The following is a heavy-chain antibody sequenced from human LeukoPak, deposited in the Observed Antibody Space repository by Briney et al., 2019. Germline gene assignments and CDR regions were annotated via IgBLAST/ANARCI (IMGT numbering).Heavy chain of an antibody. D-gene: IGHD2-15*01. CDR2: INPNSGGT. CDR3: ARGYCSGGDCYEFDY. Sequence: ASVKVSCKASGYTFTGYYMHWVRQAPGQGLGWMGWINPNSGGTNSAQKFQGRVTMTRDTSISTAYIELSRLRSDDTAVYYCARGYCSGGDCYEFDYWGQGTLVTVSS. CDR1: GYTFTGYY. V-gene: IGHV1-2*02. J-gene: IGHJ4*02.